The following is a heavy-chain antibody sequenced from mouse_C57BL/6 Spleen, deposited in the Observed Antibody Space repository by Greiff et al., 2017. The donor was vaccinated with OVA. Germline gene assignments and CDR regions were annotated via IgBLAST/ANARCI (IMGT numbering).Heavy chain of an antibody. Sequence: VKLQPSGPGLVQPSQSLSITCTVSGFSLTSYGVHWVRQSPGTGLEWLGVIWRGGSTDYNAAFMSRLSITKDNSKSQVFFKMNSLQADDTAIYYCAKGGYDYDGYFDYWGQGTTLTVSS. CDR1: GFSLTSYG. V-gene: IGHV2-5*01. CDR2: IWRGGST. CDR3: AKGGYDYDGYFDY. J-gene: IGHJ2*01. D-gene: IGHD2-4*01.